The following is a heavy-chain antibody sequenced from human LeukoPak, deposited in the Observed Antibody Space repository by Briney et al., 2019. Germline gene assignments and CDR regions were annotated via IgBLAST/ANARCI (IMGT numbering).Heavy chain of an antibody. CDR2: SYYSGGT. Sequence: SETLSLTCTVSGGSISSYYWSWIRQPPGKGLEWIGYSYYSGGTNYNPSLKSRVTISVDTSKNQFSLKLSSVTAADTAVYYCARGRRGTIFGVVTSNGYLYYYYYMDVWGKGTTVTVSS. J-gene: IGHJ6*03. CDR1: GGSISSYY. D-gene: IGHD3-3*01. CDR3: ARGRRGTIFGVVTSNGYLYYYYYMDV. V-gene: IGHV4-59*01.